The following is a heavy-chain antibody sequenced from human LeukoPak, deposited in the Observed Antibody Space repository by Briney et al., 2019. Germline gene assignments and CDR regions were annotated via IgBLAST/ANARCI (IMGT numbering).Heavy chain of an antibody. CDR3: AADPFYYYDSSGYQYYYYYGMDV. Sequence: ASVKVSCKASGFTFTSSAMQWVRQARGQRLEWIGWIVVGSGNTNYAQKFQERVTITRDMSTSTAYMELSSLRSEDTAVYYCAADPFYYYDSSGYQYYYYYGMDVWGQGTTDTVSS. J-gene: IGHJ6*02. CDR1: GFTFTSSA. D-gene: IGHD3-22*01. CDR2: IVVGSGNT. V-gene: IGHV1-58*02.